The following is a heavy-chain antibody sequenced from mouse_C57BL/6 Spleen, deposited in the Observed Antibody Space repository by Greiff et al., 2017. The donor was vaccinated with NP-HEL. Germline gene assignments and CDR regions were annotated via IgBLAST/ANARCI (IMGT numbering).Heavy chain of an antibody. D-gene: IGHD1-1*01. CDR2: IYPRSGNT. CDR1: GYTFTSYG. CDR3: ARVMKDGSSWYFDV. Sequence: QVQLQQSGAELARPGASVKLSCKASGYTFTSYGISWVKQRTGQGLEWIGEIYPRSGNTYYNEKFKGKATLTADKSSRTAYMELRSLTSEDSAVYFCARVMKDGSSWYFDVWGTGTTVTVSS. J-gene: IGHJ1*03. V-gene: IGHV1-81*01.